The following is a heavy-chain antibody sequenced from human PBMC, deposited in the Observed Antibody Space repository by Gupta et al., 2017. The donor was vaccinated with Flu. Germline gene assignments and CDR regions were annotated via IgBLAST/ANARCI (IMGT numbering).Heavy chain of an antibody. Sequence: AFGLPLGGDVMSWVRLAPGKGIEWVSAINANGGRTFYADSVKGRFTIARENAKKKLFRQLDSLRAENTSRVNGAKDRRAYVWGQGTLVPVSS. CDR1: GLPLGGDV. CDR2: INANGGRT. D-gene: IGHD3-16*01. V-gene: IGHV3-23*01. CDR3: AKDRRAYV. J-gene: IGHJ4*02.